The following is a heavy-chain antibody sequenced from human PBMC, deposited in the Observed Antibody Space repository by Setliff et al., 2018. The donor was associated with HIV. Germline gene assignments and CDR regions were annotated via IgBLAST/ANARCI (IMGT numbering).Heavy chain of an antibody. Sequence: SETLPRPCTASGGSFTTEGYYWSWIRQHPGKGLEWIGYASYSRSTYYNPSLKNRLTISIGTSENQFSLKLTSLTAADTAVYYCARPTSGWSGGSRFDPWGQGTLVTVSS. J-gene: IGHJ5*02. CDR1: GGSFTTEGYY. CDR3: ARPTSGWSGGSRFDP. D-gene: IGHD6-19*01. CDR2: ASYSRST. V-gene: IGHV4-31*03.